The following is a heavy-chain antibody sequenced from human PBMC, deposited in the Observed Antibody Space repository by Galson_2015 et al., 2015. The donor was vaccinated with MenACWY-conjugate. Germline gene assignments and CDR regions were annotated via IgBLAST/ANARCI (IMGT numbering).Heavy chain of an antibody. V-gene: IGHV3-74*01. CDR3: ATYCSSPSCYSNGAY. CDR2: ITSDGRAA. J-gene: IGHJ4*02. Sequence: SLRLSCAASGFTFSRYWMHWVRQSPGKGLVWVSRITSDGRAADYADSVKGRFSISRDHAKNTLYLQMNSLRAEDTAFYYCATYCSSPSCYSNGAYWGQGTLVTVSS. D-gene: IGHD2-2*01. CDR1: GFTFSRYW.